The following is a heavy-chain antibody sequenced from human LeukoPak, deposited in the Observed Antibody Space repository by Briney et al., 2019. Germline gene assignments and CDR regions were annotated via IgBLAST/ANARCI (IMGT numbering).Heavy chain of an antibody. CDR3: ASFPGECSSTSCYYYMDV. CDR1: GFTFSSYS. D-gene: IGHD2-2*01. Sequence: GGSLRLSCAASGFTFSSYSMNWVRQAPGKGLEWVSSISSSSSYIYYADSVKGRFTISRDNAKNSLYLQMNSLRAEDTAVYYCASFPGECSSTSCYYYMDVWGKGTTVTVSS. V-gene: IGHV3-21*01. J-gene: IGHJ6*03. CDR2: ISSSSSYI.